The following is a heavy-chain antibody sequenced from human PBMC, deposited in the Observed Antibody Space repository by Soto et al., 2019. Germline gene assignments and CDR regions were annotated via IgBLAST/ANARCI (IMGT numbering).Heavy chain of an antibody. D-gene: IGHD6-13*01. CDR3: ARAQPYSSSHLGWCDP. V-gene: IGHV1-18*01. Sequence: ASVKVSCKASGYTFTSYGISWVRQAPGQGLEWMGWISAYNGNTNYAQKLQGRVTMTTDTSTSTAYMELRSLRSDDTAVYYCARAQPYSSSHLGWCDPWGQRTLVTVSS. J-gene: IGHJ5*02. CDR2: ISAYNGNT. CDR1: GYTFTSYG.